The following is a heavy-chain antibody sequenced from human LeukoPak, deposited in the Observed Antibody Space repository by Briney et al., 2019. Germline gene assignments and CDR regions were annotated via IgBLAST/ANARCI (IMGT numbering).Heavy chain of an antibody. CDR3: ASLGGSYAFDI. CDR2: IAPFNGNT. D-gene: IGHD1-26*01. J-gene: IGHJ3*02. CDR1: GYTFTYRY. V-gene: IGHV1-45*02. Sequence: GSSVKVSCKASGYTFTYRYLHWVRQAPGQALEWMGWIAPFNGNTNYAQKFQDRVTITRDRSMSTAYMELSSLRSEDTAMYYCASLGGSYAFDIWGQGTMVTVSS.